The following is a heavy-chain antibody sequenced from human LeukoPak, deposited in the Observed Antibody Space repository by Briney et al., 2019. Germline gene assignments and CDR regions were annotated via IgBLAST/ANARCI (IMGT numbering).Heavy chain of an antibody. V-gene: IGHV3-7*01. CDR2: INQDGSEK. CDR1: GFTFNSYW. CDR3: AKVGFGWYQIDY. Sequence: GGSLRLSCAASGFTFNSYWMSWVRQTPEKGLEWVANINQDGSEKYYVDSVKGRFTISRDNAKSSLFLQMNSLRVEDTAVYYCAKVGFGWYQIDYWGQGTLVTVSS. J-gene: IGHJ4*02. D-gene: IGHD6-19*01.